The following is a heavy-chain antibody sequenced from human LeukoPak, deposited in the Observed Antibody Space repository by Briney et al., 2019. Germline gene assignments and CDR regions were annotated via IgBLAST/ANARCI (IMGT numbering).Heavy chain of an antibody. Sequence: SETLSLTCTVSGGSISSGNYYWGWIRQPPGKGLDWIASIHYSGTTYYNPSLKSRVTISVDTSKNHFSLKLSSVTAADTAVYYCARGPTYQPIDSWGQGTLVTVSS. D-gene: IGHD2-2*01. V-gene: IGHV4-39*02. CDR2: IHYSGTT. CDR3: ARGPTYQPIDS. J-gene: IGHJ4*02. CDR1: GGSISSGNYY.